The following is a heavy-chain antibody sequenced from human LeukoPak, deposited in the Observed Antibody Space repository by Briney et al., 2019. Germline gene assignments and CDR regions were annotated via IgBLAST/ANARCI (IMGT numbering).Heavy chain of an antibody. J-gene: IGHJ6*02. CDR1: GFTFRNHG. V-gene: IGHV3-33*01. Sequence: GGSLRLSCAASGFTFRNHGMHWVRQAPGKGLEWVAVIWYDGSNQYYADSVKGRFTISRDNSKNTLWLQMNSLRAEDTAVYYCARGGMGANSQEYFYYGMDVWGQGTTVTVSS. CDR2: IWYDGSNQ. D-gene: IGHD2-8*01. CDR3: ARGGMGANSQEYFYYGMDV.